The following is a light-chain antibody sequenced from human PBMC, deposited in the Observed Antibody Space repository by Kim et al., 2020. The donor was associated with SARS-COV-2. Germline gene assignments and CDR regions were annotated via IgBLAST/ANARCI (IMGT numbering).Light chain of an antibody. V-gene: IGKV4-1*01. J-gene: IGKJ2*01. Sequence: RATINGKSSQSVLSTSNNKNYLAWYQQKPGQPPKLLIYWASTRESGVPDRVSGSGSGTDFTLTISSLQAEDVAVYYCQQYYSTPRTFGQGTKLEI. CDR1: QSVLSTSNNKNY. CDR3: QQYYSTPRT. CDR2: WAS.